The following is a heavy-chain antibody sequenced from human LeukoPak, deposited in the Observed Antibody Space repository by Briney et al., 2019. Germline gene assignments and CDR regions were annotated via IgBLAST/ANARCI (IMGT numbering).Heavy chain of an antibody. CDR1: GGTFSSYA. D-gene: IGHD3-10*01. J-gene: IGHJ6*02. CDR3: ARRVPMVRGVYGMDV. Sequence: ASVTVSCTASGGTFSSYAISWVRQAPGQGLEWMGGIIPIFGTANYAQKFQGRVTITADESTSTAYMELSSLRSEDTAVYYCARRVPMVRGVYGMDVWGQGTTVTVSS. CDR2: IIPIFGTA. V-gene: IGHV1-69*13.